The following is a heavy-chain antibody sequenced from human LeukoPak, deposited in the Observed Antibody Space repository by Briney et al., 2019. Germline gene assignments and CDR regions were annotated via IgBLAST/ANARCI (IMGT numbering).Heavy chain of an antibody. CDR2: INSDGSST. J-gene: IGHJ4*02. CDR1: GFMFSSYW. Sequence: GGSLRLSCVASGFMFSSYWMNWVRQAPGKGLVWVSRINSDGSSTSYADSVKGRFTISRDNAKNTLFLQMNSLRAEDTAVYYCARDTYSITMVRGQLDYWGQGTLVTVSS. V-gene: IGHV3-74*01. CDR3: ARDTYSITMVRGQLDY. D-gene: IGHD3-10*01.